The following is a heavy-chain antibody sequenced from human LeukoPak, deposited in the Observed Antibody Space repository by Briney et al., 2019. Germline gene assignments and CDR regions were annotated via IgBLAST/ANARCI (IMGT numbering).Heavy chain of an antibody. Sequence: GESLKASCKGSGSSFTSFWIAWSRQLPGKGLGWLGIIYPGDSDTRYSPSFQGQVTISADKSISPAYLQWSSLKASDTAMYYCARQTQLLSTSDYYYGMDVWGQGTTVTVSS. CDR1: GSSFTSFW. CDR2: IYPGDSDT. J-gene: IGHJ6*02. V-gene: IGHV5-51*01. CDR3: ARQTQLLSTSDYYYGMDV. D-gene: IGHD2-2*01.